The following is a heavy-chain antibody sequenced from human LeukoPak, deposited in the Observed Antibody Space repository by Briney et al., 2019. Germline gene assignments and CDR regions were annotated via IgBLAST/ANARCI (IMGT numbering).Heavy chain of an antibody. CDR2: ISGSGAST. V-gene: IGHV3-23*01. Sequence: GGSLRLSCAASGFTFSSYAMSWVRQAPGKGLEWVSAISGSGASTYYGDSVKGRFTISRDISRNTLYLQMNSLRVEDTAVYYCAKDPYYYDSSDYYPAYHFDYWGQGTLVTVSS. CDR1: GFTFSSYA. D-gene: IGHD3-22*01. CDR3: AKDPYYYDSSDYYPAYHFDY. J-gene: IGHJ4*02.